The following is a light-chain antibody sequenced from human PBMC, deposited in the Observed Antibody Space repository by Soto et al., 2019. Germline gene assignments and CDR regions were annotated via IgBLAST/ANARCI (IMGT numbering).Light chain of an antibody. V-gene: IGKV3-15*01. CDR2: GAS. J-gene: IGKJ1*01. CDR1: QSVSSN. CDR3: QQYNNWPPMA. Sequence: EIVMTQSPATLSVSPGERATLSCRASQSVSSNLAWYQHKPGQAPRLLIYGASTRATGIPARFSGSGSGTEFTLTISSLQSEDVAVYYCQQYNNWPPMAFGQGTKGEIK.